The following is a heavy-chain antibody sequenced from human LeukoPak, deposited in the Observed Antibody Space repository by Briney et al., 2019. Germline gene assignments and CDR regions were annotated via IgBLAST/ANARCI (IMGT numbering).Heavy chain of an antibody. D-gene: IGHD4-17*01. CDR2: IYYSGST. CDR3: ARTRPSMTTVTTGSWENDY. Sequence: PSQTLSLTCTVTGTSIRSGSYYWSWIRQPPGKGLEWIGYIYYSGSTNYNPSLKSRVTISVDTSKNQFSLKLSSVTAADTAVYYCARTRPSMTTVTTGSWENDYWGQGTLVTVSS. J-gene: IGHJ4*02. CDR1: GTSIRSGSYY. V-gene: IGHV4-61*01.